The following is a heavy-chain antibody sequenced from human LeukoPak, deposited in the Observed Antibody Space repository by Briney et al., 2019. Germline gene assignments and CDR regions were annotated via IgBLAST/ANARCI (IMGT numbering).Heavy chain of an antibody. J-gene: IGHJ4*02. CDR3: ATPLIGQGVSLGY. D-gene: IGHD3-16*01. CDR1: GYTFTTYG. Sequence: GASVKVSCKASGYTFTTYGISWVRQAPGQGLEWMGWITTYSGNTYYTQKLQGRVTKTTDTSTSTAYMELRSLRSDDTAVYYCATPLIGQGVSLGYWGQGTLVTVSS. V-gene: IGHV1-18*01. CDR2: ITTYSGNT.